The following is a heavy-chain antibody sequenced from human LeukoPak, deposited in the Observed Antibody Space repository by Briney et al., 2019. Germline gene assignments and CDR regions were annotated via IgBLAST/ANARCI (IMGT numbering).Heavy chain of an antibody. CDR3: ASTSRGYSYGTDAFDI. D-gene: IGHD5-18*01. J-gene: IGHJ3*02. CDR2: IIPIFGIA. CDR1: GGTFTSYA. Sequence: SVKVSCKASGGTFTSYAISWVRQAPGQGLEWMGRIIPIFGIANSAQKFQGRVTITADKSTSTAYMELSSLRSEDTAVYYCASTSRGYSYGTDAFDIWGQGTMVTVSS. V-gene: IGHV1-69*04.